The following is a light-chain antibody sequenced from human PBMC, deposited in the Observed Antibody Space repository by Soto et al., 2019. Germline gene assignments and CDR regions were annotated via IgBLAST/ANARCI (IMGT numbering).Light chain of an antibody. CDR3: QQRTPWPPLT. CDR2: DAS. J-gene: IGKJ4*01. Sequence: EIVLTQSPATLSLSPGERATLSCRASQSVNSFLAWYQQKPGQAPRLLIYDASNRATGIPARFSGGGSGTDFTLTISSLEPEDSALYYCQQRTPWPPLTFGGGSKVEIK. CDR1: QSVNSF. V-gene: IGKV3-11*01.